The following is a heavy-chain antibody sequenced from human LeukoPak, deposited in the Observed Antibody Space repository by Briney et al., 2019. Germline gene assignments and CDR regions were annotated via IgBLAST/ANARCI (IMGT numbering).Heavy chain of an antibody. CDR1: GGSISSYY. CDR3: ARGHSTHLAFDY. Sequence: KASETLSLTCTVPGGSISSYYWSWIRQPPGKGLEWIGYIYHSGSTNYNPSLKSRVTISVDTSKNQFSLKLSSATAADTAVYYCARGHSTHLAFDYWGQGTLVTVSS. CDR2: IYHSGST. V-gene: IGHV4-59*01. J-gene: IGHJ4*02. D-gene: IGHD5/OR15-5a*01.